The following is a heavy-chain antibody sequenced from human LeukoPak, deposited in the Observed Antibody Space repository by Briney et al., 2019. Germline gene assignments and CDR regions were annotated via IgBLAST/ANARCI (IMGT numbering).Heavy chain of an antibody. CDR2: IRESGSGT. J-gene: IGHJ4*02. V-gene: IGHV3-23*01. Sequence: GGSLRLSCAVSGLTFSRYVMSWVRQAPGKGLEWVSAIRESGSGTYYADSVKGRFTISRDNSKDTLSLQMNTLRAKDTAVYYCAKDIAQGYTFGSIEQDYWGQGTLVTVSS. CDR3: AKDIAQGYTFGSIEQDY. D-gene: IGHD5-18*01. CDR1: GLTFSRYV.